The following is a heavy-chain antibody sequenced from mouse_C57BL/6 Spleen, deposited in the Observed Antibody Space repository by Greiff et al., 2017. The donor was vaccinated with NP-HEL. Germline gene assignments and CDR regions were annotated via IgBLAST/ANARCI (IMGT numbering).Heavy chain of an antibody. CDR3: ARSSYYSYYVDYAMDY. Sequence: DVKLVESGGGLVKPGGSLKLSCAASGFTFSSYTMSWVRQTPEKGLEWVATISGGGGNTYYPDSVQGRFTISSDNAKNTLYLQMSSLRSDETALYYCARSSYYSYYVDYAMDYWGQGTSVTVSS. CDR1: GFTFSSYT. V-gene: IGHV5-9*01. D-gene: IGHD2-12*01. CDR2: ISGGGGNT. J-gene: IGHJ4*01.